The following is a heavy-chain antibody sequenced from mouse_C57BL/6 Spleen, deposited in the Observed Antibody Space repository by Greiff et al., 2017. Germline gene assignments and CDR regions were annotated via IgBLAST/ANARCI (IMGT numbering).Heavy chain of an antibody. CDR1: GFTFTDYY. Sequence: EVKLVESGGGLVQPGGSLSLSCAASGFTFTDYYMSWVRQPPGQALEWLGFIRNKANGYTTEYSASVKGRFTISRDNSQSILYLQMNALRAEDSATYYCARYPIITTVVDWYFDVWGTGTTVTVSS. CDR2: IRNKANGYTT. V-gene: IGHV7-3*01. J-gene: IGHJ1*03. D-gene: IGHD1-1*01. CDR3: ARYPIITTVVDWYFDV.